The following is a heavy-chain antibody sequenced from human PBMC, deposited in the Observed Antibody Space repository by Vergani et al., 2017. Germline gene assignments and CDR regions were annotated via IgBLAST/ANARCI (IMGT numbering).Heavy chain of an antibody. CDR2: IKSKTDGGTT. D-gene: IGHD4-11*01. J-gene: IGHJ6*02. CDR1: GFTFSNAW. V-gene: IGHV3-15*01. CDR3: ARDLSQETTSYFYYYYGMDV. Sequence: EVQLVESGGGLVKPGGSLRLSCAASGFTFSNAWMSWVRQAPGKGLEWVGRIKSKTDGGTTDYAAPVKGRFTISRDDSKNTLYLQMNSLKTEDTAVYYCARDLSQETTSYFYYYYGMDVWGQGTTVTVSS.